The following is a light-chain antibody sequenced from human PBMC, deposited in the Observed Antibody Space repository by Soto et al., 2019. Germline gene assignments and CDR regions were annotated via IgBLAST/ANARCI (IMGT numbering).Light chain of an antibody. CDR1: SSNTGSNI. J-gene: IGLJ1*01. V-gene: IGLV1-44*01. Sequence: QSVLTRPPSTSGTPGQRVAISCSGSSSNTGSNIVNWYQQLPGTAPKLLIYTNNQRPSGVPDRFSGSKSGTSASLAISGLQSEDEADYYCVAWDDSLNGQVFGTGTKVTVL. CDR3: VAWDDSLNGQV. CDR2: TNN.